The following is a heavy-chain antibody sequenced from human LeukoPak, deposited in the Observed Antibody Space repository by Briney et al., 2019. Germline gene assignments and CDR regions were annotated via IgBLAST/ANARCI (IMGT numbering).Heavy chain of an antibody. CDR2: ISYDGSSK. Sequence: GGSLRLSCAASGFTFSSYGMHWVRQAPGKGLEWVAVISYDGSSKYYADSVKGLFTISRDNSKNTLYLQMNSLRAEDTAVYYCAKWEGYCSGGSCYGRFDYWGQGTLVTVSS. V-gene: IGHV3-30*18. CDR1: GFTFSSYG. D-gene: IGHD2-15*01. J-gene: IGHJ4*02. CDR3: AKWEGYCSGGSCYGRFDY.